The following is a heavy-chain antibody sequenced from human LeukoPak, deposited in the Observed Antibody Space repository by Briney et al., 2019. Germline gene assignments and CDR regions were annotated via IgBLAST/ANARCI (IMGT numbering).Heavy chain of an antibody. Sequence: GGSLRLSCAASGFILSDYNMDWVRQAPGKGLEWIGRTGSKGNNYIREYAASVKGRFAISKDDSKSSVYLQINSLTTEDTAVYYCARDKSGSYDYCGQGTLVTVSS. J-gene: IGHJ4*02. CDR3: ARDKSGSYDY. CDR2: TGSKGNNYIR. D-gene: IGHD1-26*01. V-gene: IGHV3-72*01. CDR1: GFILSDYN.